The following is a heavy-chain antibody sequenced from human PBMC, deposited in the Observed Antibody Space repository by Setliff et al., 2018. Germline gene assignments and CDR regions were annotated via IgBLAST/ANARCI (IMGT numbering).Heavy chain of an antibody. V-gene: IGHV3-15*01. CDR3: TTDPVGNSGFDV. D-gene: IGHD5-12*01. CDR1: GFTFSNAW. CDR2: IKFISQGGTT. J-gene: IGHJ3*01. Sequence: GAYLSLSCVASGFTFSNAWMSWVRQAPGKGLEWVGRIKFISQGGTTDYAAPVEDRFTISRDDSKNTLYLQMNDLKTEDTAVYFCTTDPVGNSGFDVWGQGTMVTVSS.